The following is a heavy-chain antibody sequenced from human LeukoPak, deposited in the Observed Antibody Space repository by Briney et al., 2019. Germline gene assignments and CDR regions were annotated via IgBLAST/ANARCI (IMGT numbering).Heavy chain of an antibody. Sequence: GGSLRLSCAASGFTFSSYTMNWVRQAPGKGLEWVSSISSSSSYIYYADSVKGRFTISRDNAKKSLFLQMNSLRAEDTAVYYCARATTYYILTGYSDYWGQGTLVTVSS. CDR2: ISSSSSYI. CDR1: GFTFSSYT. CDR3: ARATTYYILTGYSDY. J-gene: IGHJ4*02. D-gene: IGHD3-9*01. V-gene: IGHV3-21*01.